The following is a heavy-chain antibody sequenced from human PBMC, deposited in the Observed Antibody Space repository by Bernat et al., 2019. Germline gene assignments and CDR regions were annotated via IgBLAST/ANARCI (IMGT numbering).Heavy chain of an antibody. CDR1: GGTFSSYT. D-gene: IGHD3-16*01. CDR3: ATGGSRFAWGNHN. Sequence: QVQLVQSGAEVKKPGSSVKVSCKASGGTFSSYTITWVRQAPGQGLQWMGRIIPMVGKTNYAQRFQGRVTITADASTSTAYMELNSLRPEDTAIYYCATGGSRFAWGNHNWGQGTLVTVSS. J-gene: IGHJ4*02. V-gene: IGHV1-69*02. CDR2: IIPMVGKT.